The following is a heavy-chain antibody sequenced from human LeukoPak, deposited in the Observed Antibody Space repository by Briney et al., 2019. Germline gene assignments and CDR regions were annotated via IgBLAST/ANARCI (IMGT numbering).Heavy chain of an antibody. D-gene: IGHD2-2*01. J-gene: IGHJ4*02. CDR2: IIPIFGTA. V-gene: IGHV1-69*13. Sequence: SVKVSCKASGYTFTSYGISWVRQAPGQGLEWMGGIIPIFGTANYAQKFQDRVTITADESTSTAYMELSSLRSEDTAIYYCASRLYCSNTRCRNFPFAYWGQGTLVTVS. CDR1: GYTFTSYG. CDR3: ASRLYCSNTRCRNFPFAY.